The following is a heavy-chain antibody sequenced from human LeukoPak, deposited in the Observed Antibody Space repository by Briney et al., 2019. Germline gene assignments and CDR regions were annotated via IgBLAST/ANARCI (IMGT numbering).Heavy chain of an antibody. D-gene: IGHD3-22*01. V-gene: IGHV4-34*01. CDR3: ARWLLYDSSGYGQRAFDI. CDR1: GGSFSGYY. J-gene: IGHJ3*02. CDR2: INHSGST. Sequence: SETLSLTCAVYGGSFSGYYWSWIRQPPGKGLEWIGEINHSGSTNYNPSLKSRVTISVDTSKNQFSLKLSSVTAADTAVYYCARWLLYDSSGYGQRAFDIWGQGTMVTVSS.